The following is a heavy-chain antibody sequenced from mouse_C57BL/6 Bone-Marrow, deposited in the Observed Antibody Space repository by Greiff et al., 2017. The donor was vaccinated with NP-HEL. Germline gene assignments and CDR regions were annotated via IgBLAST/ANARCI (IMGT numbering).Heavy chain of an antibody. CDR2: IYPRSGNT. J-gene: IGHJ2*01. V-gene: IGHV1-81*01. CDR1: GYTFTSYG. CDR3: ARGGIYYDYGYYFDY. Sequence: QVQLQQSGAELARPGASVKLSCKASGYTFTSYGISWVKQRTGQGLEWIGEIYPRSGNTYYNEKFKGKATMTADKASSTAYMELRSLTSEDSAFYFCARGGIYYDYGYYFDYWGQGTTLTVSS. D-gene: IGHD2-4*01.